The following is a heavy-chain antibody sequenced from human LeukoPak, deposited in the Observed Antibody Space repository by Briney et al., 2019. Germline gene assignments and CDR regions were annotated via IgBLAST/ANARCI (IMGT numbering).Heavy chain of an antibody. CDR1: GGTFSSYA. D-gene: IGHD6-6*01. CDR3: ARDLWESSSSLPGYYYMDV. CDR2: IIPIFGTA. Sequence: ASVKVSCKVSGGTFSSYAISWVRQAPGQGLEWMGGIIPIFGTANYAQKFQGRVTITTDESTSTAYMELSSLRSEDTAVYYCARDLWESSSSLPGYYYMDVWGKGTTVTVSS. J-gene: IGHJ6*03. V-gene: IGHV1-69*05.